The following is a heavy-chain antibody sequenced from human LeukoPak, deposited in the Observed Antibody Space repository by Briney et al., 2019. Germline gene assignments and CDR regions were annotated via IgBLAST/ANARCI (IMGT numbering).Heavy chain of an antibody. Sequence: NPSQTLSLTCAVSGDSISSNYCWRWVRQFPGKGLEWIGEVYRRGSTSYNPSLKSRVVISIDKSKNQYSLNLNSVTAADTAMYYCGRHAYGDSSAAFDIWGQGTMVIVSS. CDR2: VYRRGST. D-gene: IGHD4-17*01. CDR1: GDSISSNYC. CDR3: GRHAYGDSSAAFDI. J-gene: IGHJ3*02. V-gene: IGHV4-4*02.